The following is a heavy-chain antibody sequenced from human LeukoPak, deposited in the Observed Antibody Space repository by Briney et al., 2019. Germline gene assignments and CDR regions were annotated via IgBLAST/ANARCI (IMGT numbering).Heavy chain of an antibody. CDR1: GGTFSSYD. CDR2: IIPILGIA. CDR3: ARKVGGLGNWFDP. D-gene: IGHD2-2*01. J-gene: IGHJ5*02. Sequence: SVTVSCKASGGTFSSYDISWVRQAPGQGREWMGRIIPILGIANYAQKFQGRVTITADKSTSTAYMELSSLRSEDTAVYYCARKVGGLGNWFDPWGQGTLDTVSS. V-gene: IGHV1-69*04.